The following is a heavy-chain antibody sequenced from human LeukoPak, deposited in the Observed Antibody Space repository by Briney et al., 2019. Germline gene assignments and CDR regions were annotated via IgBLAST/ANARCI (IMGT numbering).Heavy chain of an antibody. CDR3: TRDTGTTGEVKFDP. D-gene: IGHD4-17*01. CDR1: GGSISSYY. V-gene: IGHV4-59*12. CDR2: IYHSGST. J-gene: IGHJ5*02. Sequence: SETLSLTCTVSGGSISSYYWTWIRQPPGKGLEWIGYIYHSGSTKYNSSLKSRVTMSVDTSKNQFSLNLMSVTAADTAVYYCTRDTGTTGEVKFDPWGQGTLVTVSS.